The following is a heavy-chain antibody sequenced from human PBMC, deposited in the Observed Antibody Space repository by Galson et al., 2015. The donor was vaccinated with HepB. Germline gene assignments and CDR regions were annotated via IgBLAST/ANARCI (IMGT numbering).Heavy chain of an antibody. J-gene: IGHJ6*03. Sequence: TLSLTCTVSGGSISSGSYYWSWIRQPAGKGLEWIGRIYTSGSTNYNPSLKSRVTMSVDTSKNQFSLKLSSVTAADTAVYYCARTIRGCSSTSCTYYYYYMDVWGKGTTVTVSS. CDR1: GGSISSGSYY. V-gene: IGHV4-61*02. CDR2: IYTSGST. CDR3: ARTIRGCSSTSCTYYYYYMDV. D-gene: IGHD2-2*01.